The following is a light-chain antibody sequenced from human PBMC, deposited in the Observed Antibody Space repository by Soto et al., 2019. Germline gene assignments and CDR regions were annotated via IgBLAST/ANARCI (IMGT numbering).Light chain of an antibody. CDR3: RHFYT. CDR2: DAS. V-gene: IGKV1-9*01. Sequence: DIQLTQSPTFLSASAGDRFSITCRASQDIRRYLVWYQQKPGKAPNLLIYDASSLQTGVPSRFSGSGSGTEFTLTITSLQPEDFATYYCRHFYTFGQGTKLEIK. J-gene: IGKJ2*01. CDR1: QDIRRY.